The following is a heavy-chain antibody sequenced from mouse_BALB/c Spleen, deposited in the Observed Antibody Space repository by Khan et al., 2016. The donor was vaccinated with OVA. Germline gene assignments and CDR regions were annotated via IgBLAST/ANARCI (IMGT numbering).Heavy chain of an antibody. D-gene: IGHD1-1*01. V-gene: IGHV3-2*02. CDR1: GYSITSDYA. Sequence: EVQLLETGPGLVKPSQSMSLTCTVTGYSITSDYAWNWIRQFPGTKLEWMGYISYSGRTRYHPSLKSRTSITRATSKNQFLLQLNSVTTEDTATYDCARSVTITTVVATDFDYWGQGTTLTVSS. CDR3: ARSVTITTVVATDFDY. CDR2: ISYSGRT. J-gene: IGHJ2*01.